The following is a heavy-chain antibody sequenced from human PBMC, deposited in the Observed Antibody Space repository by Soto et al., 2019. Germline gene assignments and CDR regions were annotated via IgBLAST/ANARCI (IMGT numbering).Heavy chain of an antibody. V-gene: IGHV1-18*01. CDR3: ARETTGYCSSTSCNFDY. CDR2: ISAYNGNT. CDR1: GYTFTSYG. Sequence: ASVKVSCKASGYTFTSYGISWVRQAPGQGLEWMGWISAYNGNTNYAQKLQGRVTMTTDTSTSTVYMELSSLRSEDTAVYYCARETTGYCSSTSCNFDYWGQGTLVTVSS. J-gene: IGHJ4*02. D-gene: IGHD2-2*01.